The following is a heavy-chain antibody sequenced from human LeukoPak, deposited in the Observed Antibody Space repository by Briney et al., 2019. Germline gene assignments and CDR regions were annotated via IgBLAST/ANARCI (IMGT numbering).Heavy chain of an antibody. CDR2: ISYDGSNK. CDR3: AKDRALLWFGEFTLGY. D-gene: IGHD3-10*01. Sequence: GRSLRLSCAASGFTFSSYGMHWVRQAPGKGLERVAVISYDGSNKYYADSVKGRFTISRDNSKNTLYLQMNSLRAEDTAVYYCAKDRALLWFGEFTLGYWGQGTLVTVSS. J-gene: IGHJ4*02. V-gene: IGHV3-30*18. CDR1: GFTFSSYG.